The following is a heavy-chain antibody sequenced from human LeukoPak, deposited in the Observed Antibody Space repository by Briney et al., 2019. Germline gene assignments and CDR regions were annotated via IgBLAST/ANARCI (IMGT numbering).Heavy chain of an antibody. CDR3: AKGYYDYVWGSYYFDY. J-gene: IGHJ4*02. Sequence: GGSLRLSCAASGFTFSSYAMSWVRQAPGKGLEWVSAISGSGGSTYYADSVKGRLTISRDNSKNTLYLQMYSLRAEDTAVYYCAKGYYDYVWGSYYFDYWGQGILVTVSS. CDR2: ISGSGGST. CDR1: GFTFSSYA. V-gene: IGHV3-23*01. D-gene: IGHD3-16*01.